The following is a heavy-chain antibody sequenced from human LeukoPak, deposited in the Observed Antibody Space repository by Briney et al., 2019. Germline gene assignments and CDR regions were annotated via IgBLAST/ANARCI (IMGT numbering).Heavy chain of an antibody. J-gene: IGHJ4*02. CDR2: ISWNSGSI. CDR3: AKAQMAGGRRYYFDY. CDR1: GFTFDDYA. Sequence: GGSLRLSRAASGFTFDDYAMHWVRQAPGKGLGWVSGISWNSGSIGYADSVKGRFTISRDNAKNSLYLQMNSLRAEDTALYYCAKAQMAGGRRYYFDYWGQGTLVTVSS. V-gene: IGHV3-9*01. D-gene: IGHD6-19*01.